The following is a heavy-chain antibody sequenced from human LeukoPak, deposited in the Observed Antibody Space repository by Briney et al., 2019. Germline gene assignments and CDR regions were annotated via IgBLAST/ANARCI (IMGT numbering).Heavy chain of an antibody. CDR1: GYTYSDYY. V-gene: IGHV1-2*02. J-gene: IGHJ4*02. CDR3: ARSRWQLVPYFDS. CDR2: INPNSGGT. D-gene: IGHD6-6*01. Sequence: ASVKLSCTSSGYTYSDYYMHWVRQAPGQGLEWMGWINPNSGGTNFAQKFQGRVAITRDTSISTAYMELGSLRSDDTAVYYCARSRWQLVPYFDSWGQGTLVTVSS.